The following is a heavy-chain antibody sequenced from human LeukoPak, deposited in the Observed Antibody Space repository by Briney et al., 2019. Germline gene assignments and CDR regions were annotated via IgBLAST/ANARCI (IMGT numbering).Heavy chain of an antibody. D-gene: IGHD3-10*01. CDR3: ARTPLLLWFGESPVAFDI. CDR2: IYYSGST. J-gene: IGHJ3*02. V-gene: IGHV4-59*01. Sequence: ASGTLSLTCAVSGGSISSYYWSWIRQPPGKGLEWIGYIYYSGSTNYNPSLKSRVTISVDTYKNQFSLKLSSVTAADTAVYYCARTPLLLWFGESPVAFDITGERTIGTASS. CDR1: GGSISSYY.